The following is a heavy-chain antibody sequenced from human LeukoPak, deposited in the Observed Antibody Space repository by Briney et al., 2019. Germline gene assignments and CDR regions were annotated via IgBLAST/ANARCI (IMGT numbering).Heavy chain of an antibody. CDR3: ATDSGRYSNYYYMDV. D-gene: IGHD6-19*01. CDR2: FDPEDGET. CDR1: KYTLTELS. J-gene: IGHJ6*03. Sequence: ASVKVSCKVSKYTLTELSMHWVQQAPGKGLEWMGGFDPEDGETIYAQKFQGRVTMTEDTSTDTAYMELSSLRSEDTAVYYCATDSGRYSNYYYMDVWGKGTTVTVSS. V-gene: IGHV1-24*01.